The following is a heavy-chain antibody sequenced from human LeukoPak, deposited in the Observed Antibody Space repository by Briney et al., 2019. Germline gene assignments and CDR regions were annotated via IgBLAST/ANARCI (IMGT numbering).Heavy chain of an antibody. CDR2: ISAYDGNT. CDR3: ARALYCSSTSCPLNYYYYYYMDV. V-gene: IGHV1-18*01. CDR1: GLTFSNYG. J-gene: IGHJ6*03. Sequence: ASVKVSCKASGLTFSNYGITWVRQAPGQGLEWVGWISAYDGNTNYAQKLQGRVTMTTDTSTSTAYMELRSLRSDDTAVYYCARALYCSSTSCPLNYYYYYYMDVWGKGTTVTVSS. D-gene: IGHD2-2*01.